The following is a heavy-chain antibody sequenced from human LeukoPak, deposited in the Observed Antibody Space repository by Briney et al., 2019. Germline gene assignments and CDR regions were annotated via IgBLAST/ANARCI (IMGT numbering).Heavy chain of an antibody. CDR2: ISSSSSYI. D-gene: IGHD2-2*02. CDR3: ARQGYCSSTSCYNAFDI. Sequence: GGSLRLSCAASGFTFSSYSMNWVRQAPGKGLEWVSSISSSSSYIYYADSVKGRFTISRDNAKNLLYLQMNSLRAEDTAVYYCARQGYCSSTSCYNAFDIWGQGTMVTVSS. V-gene: IGHV3-21*01. CDR1: GFTFSSYS. J-gene: IGHJ3*02.